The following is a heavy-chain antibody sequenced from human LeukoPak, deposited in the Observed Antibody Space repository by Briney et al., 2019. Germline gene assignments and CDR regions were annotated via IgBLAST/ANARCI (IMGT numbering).Heavy chain of an antibody. D-gene: IGHD3-3*01. V-gene: IGHV4-61*02. CDR1: GGSISIGDFY. CDR2: IYTGGKA. CDR3: ARMSAYDFWSGYYNFDY. Sequence: SETLSLTCTVSGGSISIGDFYWSWIRQPAGKGLEWIGRIYTGGKAHYNPSLKSRITISRDTSKNQFSLKLTSVTAADTAVYYCARMSAYDFWSGYYNFDYWGQGTLVTVSS. J-gene: IGHJ4*02.